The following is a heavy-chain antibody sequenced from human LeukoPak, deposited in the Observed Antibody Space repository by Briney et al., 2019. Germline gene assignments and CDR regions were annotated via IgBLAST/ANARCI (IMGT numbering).Heavy chain of an antibody. CDR3: ARVKQLVPFDY. V-gene: IGHV1-18*01. CDR2: ISAYNGNT. D-gene: IGHD6-6*01. J-gene: IGHJ4*02. Sequence: GASVTVSCKASGYTFTSYGISWVRQAPGQGLEWMGWISAYNGNTNYAQKLQGRVTMTTDTSTSTAYMELSRLRSDDTAVYYCARVKQLVPFDYWGQGTLVTVSS. CDR1: GYTFTSYG.